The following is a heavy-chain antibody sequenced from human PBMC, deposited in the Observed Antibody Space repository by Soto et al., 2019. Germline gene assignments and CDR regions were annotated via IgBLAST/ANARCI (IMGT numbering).Heavy chain of an antibody. D-gene: IGHD1-1*01. V-gene: IGHV1-18*01. CDR1: GYTFTTYG. Sequence: QVHLVQSGAEVKRPGASVKVSCKGSGYTFTTYGITWVRQAPGQGLEWVGWISAHNGNTNYAQKLQGRVTVTRDTSTSTAYMALRSLRSDDTAVDYCARGRYGDYWGQGALVTVSS. J-gene: IGHJ4*02. CDR3: ARGRYGDY. CDR2: ISAHNGNT.